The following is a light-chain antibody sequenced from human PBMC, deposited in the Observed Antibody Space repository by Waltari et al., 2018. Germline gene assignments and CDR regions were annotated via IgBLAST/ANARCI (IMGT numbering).Light chain of an antibody. CDR1: QGVFYSPTNKNY. CDR2: WAS. V-gene: IGKV4-1*01. Sequence: DFVMTQSPDSLAVSLGEGAPINCRSTQGVFYSPTNKNYLAWYQQKPGQPPKLLIYWASTRQSGVPDRFSGSGSGTDFTLTITNLQAEDVAVYYCQQYYSSPPVTFGTGTKVEIK. J-gene: IGKJ3*01. CDR3: QQYYSSPPVT.